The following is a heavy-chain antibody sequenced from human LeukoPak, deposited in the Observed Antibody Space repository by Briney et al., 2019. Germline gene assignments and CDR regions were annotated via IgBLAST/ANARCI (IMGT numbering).Heavy chain of an antibody. CDR1: GGSISSYY. CDR2: IYYSGMT. CDR3: ARRYCSGGSCYPRHFDF. J-gene: IGHJ4*02. D-gene: IGHD2-15*01. Sequence: SETLSLTRTVSGGSISSYYWSWIRRPPGKGLEWIGYIYYSGMTNYNPSLKSRVTMSVDTSKNQFSLNLNSATAADTAVYYCARRYCSGGSCYPRHFDFWGQGTLVTVSS. V-gene: IGHV4-59*08.